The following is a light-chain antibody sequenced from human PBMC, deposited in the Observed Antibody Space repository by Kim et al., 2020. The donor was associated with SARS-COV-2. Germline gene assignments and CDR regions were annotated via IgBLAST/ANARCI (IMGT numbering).Light chain of an antibody. Sequence: QAVVTQELSLTVSPGGTVTLTCSSSTGAVTSDYYPDWYQQKPGQAPRPLIYSTGNRFSWTPARFSGSLLGGKAALTLSGVQPEDEAEYFCLLYYGDGQRVFGGGTQLTVL. CDR3: LLYYGDGQRV. CDR2: STG. CDR1: TGAVTSDYY. J-gene: IGLJ2*01. V-gene: IGLV7-43*01.